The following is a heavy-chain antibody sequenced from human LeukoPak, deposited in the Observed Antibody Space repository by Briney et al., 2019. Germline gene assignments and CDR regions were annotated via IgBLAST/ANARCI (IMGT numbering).Heavy chain of an antibody. CDR1: GFTFSSYW. D-gene: IGHD4-17*01. CDR2: IKQDRSEK. CDR3: ARDRGLDYGDYAYYYGMDV. Sequence: AGGSLRLSCAASGFTFSSYWMSWVRQAPGKGLEWVANIKQDRSEKYYVDSVKGRFTISRDNAKNSLYLQMNSLRAEDTAVYYCARDRGLDYGDYAYYYGMDVWGQGTTVTVSS. J-gene: IGHJ6*02. V-gene: IGHV3-7*01.